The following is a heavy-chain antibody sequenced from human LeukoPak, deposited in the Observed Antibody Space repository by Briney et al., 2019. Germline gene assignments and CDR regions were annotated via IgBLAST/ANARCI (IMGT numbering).Heavy chain of an antibody. CDR2: IYMCDSTI. D-gene: IGHD3-10*01. CDR3: ARDKYYGSRSQREDV. V-gene: IGHV3-11*01. CDR1: GFTFSDYY. Sequence: PGGSLTLSCAVSGFTFSDYYMRWIRHARGQGGEGVSNIYMCDSTIYYAHSVKSRFIISRDNAKNSLNLQMNSMRAEDTAVYYCARDKYYGSRSQREDVWGQGTTVTVSS. J-gene: IGHJ6*02.